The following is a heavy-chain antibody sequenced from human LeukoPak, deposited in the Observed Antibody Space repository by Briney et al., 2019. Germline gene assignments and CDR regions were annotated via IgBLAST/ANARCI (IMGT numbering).Heavy chain of an antibody. CDR1: GYTFTGYY. CDR3: ARDGEVGATAPHTRSYYYYMDV. V-gene: IGHV1-2*02. D-gene: IGHD1-26*01. Sequence: AASVKVSCKASGYTFTGYYMHWVRQAPGQGLEWMGWINPNSGGTNYAQKFQGRVTTTRDTSISTAYMELSRLRSDDTAVYYCARDGEVGATAPHTRSYYYYMDVWGKGTTVTVSS. CDR2: INPNSGGT. J-gene: IGHJ6*03.